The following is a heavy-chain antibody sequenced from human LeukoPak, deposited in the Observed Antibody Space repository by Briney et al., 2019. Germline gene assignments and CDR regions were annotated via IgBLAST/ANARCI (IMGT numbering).Heavy chain of an antibody. D-gene: IGHD3-16*02. V-gene: IGHV4-38-2*01. CDR1: GYSISSGYY. J-gene: IGHJ4*02. CDR2: IYHSGST. Sequence: PSETLSLTCAVSGYSISSGYYWGWIRQPPGKGLEWIGSIYHSGSTYYNPSLKSRVTISVDTSKNQFSLKLSSVTAADTAVYYCARGDWDYDYVWGSYRFPAPYFDYWGQGTLVTVS. CDR3: ARGDWDYDYVWGSYRFPAPYFDY.